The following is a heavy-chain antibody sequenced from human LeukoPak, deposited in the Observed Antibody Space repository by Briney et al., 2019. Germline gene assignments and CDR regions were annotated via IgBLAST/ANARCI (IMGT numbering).Heavy chain of an antibody. Sequence: PGGSLRLSCAASGFTFSSYAMSWVRQAPGKGLEWVSAISGSGGSTYYADSVKGRFTISRDNSKNTLYLQMNGLRAEDTAVYYCAKDMYPYGSGSYPQFDYWGQGTLVTVSS. CDR3: AKDMYPYGSGSYPQFDY. CDR1: GFTFSSYA. CDR2: ISGSGGST. V-gene: IGHV3-23*01. J-gene: IGHJ4*02. D-gene: IGHD3-10*01.